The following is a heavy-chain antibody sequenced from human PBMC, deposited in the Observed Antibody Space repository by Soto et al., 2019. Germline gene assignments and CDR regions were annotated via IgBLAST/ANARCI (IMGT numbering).Heavy chain of an antibody. V-gene: IGHV1-69*13. CDR2: IIPIFGTA. D-gene: IGHD2-15*01. Sequence: GASVKVSCKASGGTFSSYAISGVRQAPGQGLEWMGGIIPIFGTANYAQKFQGRVTITADESTSTAYMELSSLRSEDTAVYYCARVVVAAKVDYYYYGMDVWGQGTTVTVSS. J-gene: IGHJ6*02. CDR1: GGTFSSYA. CDR3: ARVVVAAKVDYYYYGMDV.